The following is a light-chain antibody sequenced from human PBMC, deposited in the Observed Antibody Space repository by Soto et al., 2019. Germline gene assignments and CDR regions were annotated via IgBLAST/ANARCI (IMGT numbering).Light chain of an antibody. V-gene: IGLV2-14*03. J-gene: IGLJ1*01. Sequence: QSVLNQDASVSGSPGQSITISCTGTSSDVGGYNYVSWYQQHPGKAPKLMIYDVFTRPSGVSNRFSGSKSGNTASLTISALQAEDEADYYCTSWTSTSTYVFGSGTKVTVL. CDR2: DVF. CDR1: SSDVGGYNY. CDR3: TSWTSTSTYV.